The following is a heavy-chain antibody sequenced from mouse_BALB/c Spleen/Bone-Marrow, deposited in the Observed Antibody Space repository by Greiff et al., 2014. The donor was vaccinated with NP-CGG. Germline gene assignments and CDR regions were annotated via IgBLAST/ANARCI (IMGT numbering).Heavy chain of an antibody. CDR2: IDPANGDT. V-gene: IGHV14-3*02. J-gene: IGHJ1*01. Sequence: VHVKQSGAELVKPRASVKLSCTASGFNIKDTFMHWVKQRPEQGLEWIGRIDPANGDTKYDPKFQGKATITADTSSNTAYLQLSSLTSEDTAVYYCTKPSFYYGSSYWYFDVWGAGTTVTVSS. D-gene: IGHD1-1*01. CDR3: TKPSFYYGSSYWYFDV. CDR1: GFNIKDTF.